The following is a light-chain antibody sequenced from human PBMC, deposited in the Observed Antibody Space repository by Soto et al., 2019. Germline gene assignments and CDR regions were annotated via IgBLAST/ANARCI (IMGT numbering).Light chain of an antibody. Sequence: EIVLTQSPTTLSLSPGERATLSCRASQSVSSYFAWYQQKPGQAPRLLIYDASTRAAVIPARFSGSGSVTDFTLTISGLEPEDFAVYYCQQRSDWPLTFGGGTNVEIK. CDR3: QQRSDWPLT. J-gene: IGKJ4*01. V-gene: IGKV3-11*01. CDR2: DAS. CDR1: QSVSSY.